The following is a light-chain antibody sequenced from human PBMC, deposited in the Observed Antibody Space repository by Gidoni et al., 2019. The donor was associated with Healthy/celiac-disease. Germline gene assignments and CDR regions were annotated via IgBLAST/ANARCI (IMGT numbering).Light chain of an antibody. J-gene: IGLJ2*01. CDR3: SSYTSSSTLGV. Sequence: GQSITISCTGTRSDVGGYNYVSWYQQHPGKAPKLMIYEVSNRPSGVSNRFSGSKSGNTASLTISGLQAEDEADYYCSSYTSSSTLGVFGGGTKLTVL. V-gene: IGLV2-14*01. CDR2: EVS. CDR1: RSDVGGYNY.